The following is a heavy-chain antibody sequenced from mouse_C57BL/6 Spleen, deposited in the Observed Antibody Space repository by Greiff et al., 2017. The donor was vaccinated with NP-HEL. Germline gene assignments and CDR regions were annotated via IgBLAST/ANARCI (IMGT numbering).Heavy chain of an antibody. CDR2: INPSTGGT. CDR1: GYSFTGYY. V-gene: IGHV1-42*01. Sequence: EVQLQQSGPELVKPGASVKISCKASGYSFTGYYMNWVKQSPEKSLEWIGEINPSTGGTTYNQKFKAKATLTVDKSSSTAYMQLKSLTSEDSAVYYCARGDYRAYWGQGTLVTVSA. J-gene: IGHJ3*01. CDR3: ARGDYRAY. D-gene: IGHD2-14*01.